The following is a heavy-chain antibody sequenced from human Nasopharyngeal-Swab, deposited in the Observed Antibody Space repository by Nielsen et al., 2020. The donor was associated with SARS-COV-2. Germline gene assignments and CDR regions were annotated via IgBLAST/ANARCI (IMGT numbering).Heavy chain of an antibody. V-gene: IGHV4-39*01. CDR3: ARHTTTIFGVVIIPGFDY. D-gene: IGHD3-3*01. J-gene: IGHJ4*02. CDR2: IYYSGST. Sequence: WIRQPPGKGLEWIGSIYYSGSTYYTPSLKSRVTISVDTSKNQFSLKLSSVTAADTAVYYCARHTTTIFGVVIIPGFDYWGQGTLVTVSS.